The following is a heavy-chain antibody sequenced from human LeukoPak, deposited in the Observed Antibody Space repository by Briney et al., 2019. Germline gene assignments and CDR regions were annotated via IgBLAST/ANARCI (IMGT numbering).Heavy chain of an antibody. D-gene: IGHD6-19*01. CDR1: GFTFSDQS. J-gene: IGHJ4*02. V-gene: IGHV3-48*04. Sequence: PGGSLRLSCVAPGFTFSDQSMNWVRQVPGKGLEWLSYISGSSDSIDYADSVKGRFAISRDNAKNSLYLQMDSLRAEDTAVYYCARGPASGAWLIDYWGQGILVTVSS. CDR3: ARGPASGAWLIDY. CDR2: ISGSSDSI.